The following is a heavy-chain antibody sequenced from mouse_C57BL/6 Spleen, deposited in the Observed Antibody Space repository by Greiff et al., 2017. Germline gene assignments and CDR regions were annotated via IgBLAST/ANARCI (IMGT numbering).Heavy chain of an antibody. D-gene: IGHD1-1*01. CDR2: IDPSDSYT. CDR1: GYTFTSYW. V-gene: IGHV1-50*01. CDR3: ARLAYYGSSSWYFDV. Sequence: QVQLQQPGAELVKPGASVKLSCKASGYTFTSYWMQWVKQRPGQGLEWIGEIDPSDSYTNYNQKFKGKATLTVDTSSSPAYMQLSSLTSEDAAFYYCARLAYYGSSSWYFDVWGTGTTVTVSS. J-gene: IGHJ1*03.